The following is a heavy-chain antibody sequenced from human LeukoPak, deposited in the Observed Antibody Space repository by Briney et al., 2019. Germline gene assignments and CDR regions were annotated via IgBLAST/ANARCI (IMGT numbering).Heavy chain of an antibody. J-gene: IGHJ4*02. CDR1: GGSISGSDYY. Sequence: SETLSLTCTVSGGSISGSDYYWAWLRQPPGKGLEWIGNIYYSGNTYYNPSLQSRVTVSVDTSKNQFSLKLSSVTAADTAVYYCARLAYTYGLADYWGQGILVTVSS. V-gene: IGHV4-39*01. CDR3: ARLAYTYGLADY. D-gene: IGHD5-18*01. CDR2: IYYSGNT.